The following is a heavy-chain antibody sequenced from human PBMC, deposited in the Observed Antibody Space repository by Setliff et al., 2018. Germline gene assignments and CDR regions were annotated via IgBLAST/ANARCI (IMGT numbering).Heavy chain of an antibody. D-gene: IGHD3-3*01. V-gene: IGHV4-59*01. CDR2: IQKSGST. J-gene: IGHJ6*02. CDR3: ARLSWNGLRYYGLDV. Sequence: TLSLTCNVSGVSISSYYWSWIRQPPGKGLESIGYIQKSGSTNYNPSLMSRVSISVDTSKNQFSLKLRSVTAADTAVYYCARLSWNGLRYYGLDVWGQGTTVTVSS. CDR1: GVSISSYY.